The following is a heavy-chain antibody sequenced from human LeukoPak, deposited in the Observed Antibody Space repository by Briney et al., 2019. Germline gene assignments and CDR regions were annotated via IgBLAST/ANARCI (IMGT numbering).Heavy chain of an antibody. D-gene: IGHD2-21*02. Sequence: GGSRRLSCAASGFTFSSAWMSWVRQAPGKGLGWVGRIKSKTDGGTTDYAAPVKGRFTISRDDSKNTLYLQMNSLKTEDTAVYYCTTEVIVVVTATDDYWGQGTLVTVSS. CDR1: GFTFSSAW. V-gene: IGHV3-15*01. CDR2: IKSKTDGGTT. J-gene: IGHJ4*02. CDR3: TTEVIVVVTATDDY.